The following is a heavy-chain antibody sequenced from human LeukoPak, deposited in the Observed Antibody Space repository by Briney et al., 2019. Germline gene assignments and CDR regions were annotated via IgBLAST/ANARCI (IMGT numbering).Heavy chain of an antibody. D-gene: IGHD3-22*01. J-gene: IGHJ4*02. CDR1: GGSISRYY. Sequence: PSETLSLTCTVSGGSISRYYWSWIRQPPGKGLEWLGYIYYSGSTNYNPSLKSPLTISVDTSKNQFSLKLSSVTAADTAVYYCASWFRSYDSSGYTYWGQGTLVTVSS. V-gene: IGHV4-59*01. CDR2: IYYSGST. CDR3: ASWFRSYDSSGYTY.